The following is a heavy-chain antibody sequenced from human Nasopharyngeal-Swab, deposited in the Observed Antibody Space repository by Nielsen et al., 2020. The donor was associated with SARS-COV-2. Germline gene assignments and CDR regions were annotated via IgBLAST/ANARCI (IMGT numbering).Heavy chain of an antibody. Sequence: LKISCAASGFTSSSYAMSWVRQAPGKGLEWVSAISGSGGSTYYADSVKGRFTISRDNSKNTLYLQMNSLRAEDTAVYYCAKGWQWLVRDAFDIWGQGTMVTVSS. CDR2: ISGSGGST. J-gene: IGHJ3*02. V-gene: IGHV3-23*01. D-gene: IGHD6-19*01. CDR3: AKGWQWLVRDAFDI. CDR1: GFTSSSYA.